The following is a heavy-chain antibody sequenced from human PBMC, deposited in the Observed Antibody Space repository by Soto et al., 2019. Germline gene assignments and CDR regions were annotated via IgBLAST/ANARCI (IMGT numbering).Heavy chain of an antibody. D-gene: IGHD5-18*01. J-gene: IGHJ6*02. CDR2: IIPIFGTA. CDR3: ARKKDTAMAIAGYYYGMDV. V-gene: IGHV1-69*13. Sequence: SVKVSCKASGGTFSSYAISWVRQAPGQGLEWMGGIIPIFGTANYAQKFQGRVTITADESTSTAYMELSSLRSEDTAVYYCARKKDTAMAIAGYYYGMDVWGQGTTVTVSS. CDR1: GGTFSSYA.